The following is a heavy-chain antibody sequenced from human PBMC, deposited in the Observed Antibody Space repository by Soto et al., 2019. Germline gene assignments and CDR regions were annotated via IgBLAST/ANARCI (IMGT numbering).Heavy chain of an antibody. V-gene: IGHV3-30*18. CDR1: GFTFISYG. D-gene: IGHD2-21*02. J-gene: IGHJ4*02. Sequence: GGSLRLSCAASGFTFISYGMHWVRQAPGKGLDWVAVISYDGSNKYYADSVKGRFTISRDNSKNTLYLQMNSLRAEDTAVYYCAKDRARAYCGDDCYYYFDYWGQGTLVTVSS. CDR3: AKDRARAYCGDDCYYYFDY. CDR2: ISYDGSNK.